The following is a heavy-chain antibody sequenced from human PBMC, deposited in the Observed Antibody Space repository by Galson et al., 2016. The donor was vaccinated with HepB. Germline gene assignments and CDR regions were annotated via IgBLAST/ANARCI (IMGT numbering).Heavy chain of an antibody. CDR3: ARQRSVLSSKYLDY. Sequence: QSGAEVKKPGESLKISCQVSGYSFTSHWIGWVRQRPGEGLEWMGIIYPDDSDTRYSPSFQGQVTISADKSISTAYLQWSSLKASDTAMYYCARQRSVLSSKYLDYWGQGTLVTVSS. J-gene: IGHJ4*02. CDR1: GYSFTSHW. D-gene: IGHD3-3*01. V-gene: IGHV5-51*01. CDR2: IYPDDSDT.